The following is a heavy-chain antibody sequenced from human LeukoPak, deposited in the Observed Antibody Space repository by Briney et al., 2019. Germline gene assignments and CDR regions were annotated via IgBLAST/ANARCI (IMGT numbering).Heavy chain of an antibody. D-gene: IGHD4-4*01. CDR1: GFTFSSYA. CDR2: ISYDGSNK. CDR3: ARFVGGAPLDSNPDDDAFDI. Sequence: GRSLRLSCAASGFTFSSYAMHWVRQAPGKGLEWVAVISYDGSNKYYADSVKGRFTISRDNSKNTLYLQMNSLRAEDTAVYYCARFVGGAPLDSNPDDDAFDIWGQGTMVTVSS. J-gene: IGHJ3*02. V-gene: IGHV3-30-3*01.